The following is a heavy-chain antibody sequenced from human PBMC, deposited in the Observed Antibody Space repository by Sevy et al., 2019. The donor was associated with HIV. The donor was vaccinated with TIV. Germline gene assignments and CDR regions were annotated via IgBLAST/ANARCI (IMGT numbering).Heavy chain of an antibody. CDR3: VKEHFDWLLPSYYFDL. CDR1: GGSISTVDYY. Sequence: TLSLTCTISGGSISTVDYYCTWIRQPAGKGLEWIGRISASGTTTHSPSLESRVTMSVDTSQNQFSLKLTSVTAADTAMYYCVKEHFDWLLPSYYFDLWGRGTLVTVSS. J-gene: IGHJ2*01. D-gene: IGHD3-9*01. CDR2: ISASGTT. V-gene: IGHV4-61*02.